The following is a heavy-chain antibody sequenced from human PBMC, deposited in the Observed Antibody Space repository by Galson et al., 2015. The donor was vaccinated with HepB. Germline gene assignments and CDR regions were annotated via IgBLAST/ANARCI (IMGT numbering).Heavy chain of an antibody. V-gene: IGHV1-3*01. D-gene: IGHD3-22*01. J-gene: IGHJ4*02. CDR3: ARGRGEYDSSGYPLVPRLDY. CDR2: INAGNGNT. Sequence: SVKVSCKASGYTFTSYAMHWVRQAPGQRLEWMGWINAGNGNTKYSQKFQGRVTITRDTSASTAYMELRSLRSDDTAVYYCARGRGEYDSSGYPLVPRLDYWGQGTLVTVSS. CDR1: GYTFTSYA.